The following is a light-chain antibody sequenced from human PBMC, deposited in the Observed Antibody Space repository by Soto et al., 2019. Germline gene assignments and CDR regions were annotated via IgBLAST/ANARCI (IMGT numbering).Light chain of an antibody. Sequence: HSVLTQPPSXSAAPGQKVTTSCSGTTSNVANNFVSWYQQFPGKAPQVLIYDDIRRPSGIPDRFSASKSGTSATLGITGLQTGDEADYYCGSCDSSLTANVFGTGTNVTVL. J-gene: IGLJ1*01. CDR3: GSCDSSLTANV. CDR1: TSNVANNF. V-gene: IGLV1-51*01. CDR2: DDI.